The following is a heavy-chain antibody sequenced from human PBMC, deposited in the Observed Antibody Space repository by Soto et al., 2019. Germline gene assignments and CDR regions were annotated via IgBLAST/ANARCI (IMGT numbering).Heavy chain of an antibody. CDR1: GFTFSSYA. V-gene: IGHV3-23*01. CDR2: ISGSGGST. Sequence: GGSLRLSCAASGFTFSSYAMSWVRQAPGEGLEWVSAISGSGGSTYYADSVKGRFTISRDNSKNTLYLQMNSLRAEDTAVYYCASIEDYYDSSGYYSPFDYWGQGTLVTVSS. CDR3: ASIEDYYDSSGYYSPFDY. D-gene: IGHD3-22*01. J-gene: IGHJ4*02.